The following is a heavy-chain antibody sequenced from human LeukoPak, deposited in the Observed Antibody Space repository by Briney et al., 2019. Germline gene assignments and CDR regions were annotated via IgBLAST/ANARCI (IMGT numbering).Heavy chain of an antibody. CDR2: ISSSSSTTI. Sequence: PGGSLRLSCAASGFTFSSYSMNWVRQAPGKGLEWVSYISSSSSTTIYYADSVKGRFTISRDNAKNSLYLQMNSLRAEDTAVYYCARAIGYSYGYAIYYYYMDVWGKWTTVTVSS. V-gene: IGHV3-48*01. CDR1: GFTFSSYS. CDR3: ARAIGYSYGYAIYYYYMDV. D-gene: IGHD5-18*01. J-gene: IGHJ6*03.